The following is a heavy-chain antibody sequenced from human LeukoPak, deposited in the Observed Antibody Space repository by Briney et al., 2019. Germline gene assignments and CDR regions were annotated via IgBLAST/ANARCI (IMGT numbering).Heavy chain of an antibody. CDR2: MYPGDSDT. CDR1: GCTFAIYW. Sequence: GESLKISCKGSGCTFAIYWIAWVRQMPGKGLECMGVMYPGDSDTRYSPSFQGQVTISADKSIGTAYLQWSSLKASDAAMYYCARVVGGSPRYYHVDVWGKGTTVTVSS. D-gene: IGHD2-15*01. V-gene: IGHV5-51*01. CDR3: ARVVGGSPRYYHVDV. J-gene: IGHJ6*03.